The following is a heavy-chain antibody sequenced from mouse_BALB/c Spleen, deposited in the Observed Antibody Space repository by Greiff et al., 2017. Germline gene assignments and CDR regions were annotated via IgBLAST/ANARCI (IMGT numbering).Heavy chain of an antibody. CDR2: IDPSDSYT. J-gene: IGHJ4*01. Sequence: QSCKASGYTFTSYWMHWVKQRPGQGLEWIGEIDPSDSYTNYNQKFKGKATLTVDKSSSTAYMQLSSLTSEDSAVYYCARDRYDVFYAMDYWGQGTSVTVSS. D-gene: IGHD2-14*01. CDR1: GYTFTSYW. CDR3: ARDRYDVFYAMDY. V-gene: IGHV1-69*02.